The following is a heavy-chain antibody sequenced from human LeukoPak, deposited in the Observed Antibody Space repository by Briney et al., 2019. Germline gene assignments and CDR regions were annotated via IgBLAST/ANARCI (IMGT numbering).Heavy chain of an antibody. V-gene: IGHV3-30*02. CDR3: AKEFSPHYYYYYMDV. CDR2: IQYDASNE. Sequence: GGSLRLSCAASGFTFSHYGMHWVRQIPGKGLEWVAFIQYDASNEYYADSVKGRLSISRDNSKNTLLLQMNSLRPEDTAVYYCAKEFSPHYYYYYMDVWGKGTTVTVSS. J-gene: IGHJ6*03. CDR1: GFTFSHYG.